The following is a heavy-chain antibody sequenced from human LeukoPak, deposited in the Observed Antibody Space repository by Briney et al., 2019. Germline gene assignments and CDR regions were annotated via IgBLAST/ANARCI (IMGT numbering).Heavy chain of an antibody. V-gene: IGHV1-2*02. D-gene: IGHD1-26*01. CDR2: INPNSGGT. J-gene: IGHJ4*02. CDR3: AAYSGSYGGSFDY. Sequence: ASVKVSCKASGYTFTDYYMNWVRQAPGQGLEWKGWINPNSGGTNSAQKFQGRVTMTRDTSISTAYMELNRLTSDDTAVYYCAAYSGSYGGSFDYWGQGTLVTVSS. CDR1: GYTFTDYY.